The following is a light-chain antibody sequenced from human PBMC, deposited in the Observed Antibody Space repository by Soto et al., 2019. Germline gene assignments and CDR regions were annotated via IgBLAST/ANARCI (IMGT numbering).Light chain of an antibody. Sequence: QSALTQPPSVSAAPGQKVTISCSGSSSNIENNYVSWYQQLPGTAPKLLIYDNNKRPSEIPDRFSGSKSGTSATLGITGLQTGDEADYHCGTWDSSLNGVVFGGGTKVTVL. J-gene: IGLJ2*01. CDR3: GTWDSSLNGVV. CDR2: DNN. V-gene: IGLV1-51*01. CDR1: SSNIENNY.